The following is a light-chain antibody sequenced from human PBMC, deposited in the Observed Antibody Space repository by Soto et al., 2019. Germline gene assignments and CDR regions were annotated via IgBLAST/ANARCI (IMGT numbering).Light chain of an antibody. J-gene: IGLJ1*01. CDR1: NSDIGAYNY. Sequence: QSVLTQPASVSGSPGQSITISCTGTNSDIGAYNYVSWYQQHPGTVPKVMIYEVSNRPSGVSNRFSGSKSGNTASLTISGLQAEDEADYYCNSHTSSGFRVFGTGTKLTVL. V-gene: IGLV2-14*01. CDR3: NSHTSSGFRV. CDR2: EVS.